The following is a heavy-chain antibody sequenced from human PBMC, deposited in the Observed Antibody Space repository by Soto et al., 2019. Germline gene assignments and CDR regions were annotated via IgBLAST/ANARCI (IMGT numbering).Heavy chain of an antibody. D-gene: IGHD3-10*01. Sequence: GGSLRLSCVASEFTFSSYWMHWVRQVPGKGLVWVSRLNEDGSFTTYADSVKGRFTISRDNAKKTLYLQMNSLRAEDTAVYYCARDLSGRADVWGQGTTVTVAS. CDR2: LNEDGSFT. V-gene: IGHV3-74*01. CDR1: EFTFSSYW. CDR3: ARDLSGRADV. J-gene: IGHJ6*02.